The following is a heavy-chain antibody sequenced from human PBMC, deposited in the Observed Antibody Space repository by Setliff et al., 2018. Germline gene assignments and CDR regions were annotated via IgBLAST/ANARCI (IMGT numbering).Heavy chain of an antibody. CDR1: GYTFNNYG. V-gene: IGHV1-18*01. CDR2: INNYSFKT. Sequence: GASVKVSCKASGYTFNNYGITWVRQAPGQGLEWMGWINNYSFKTIYPQKFLDRVTVTTDTSATTAYMELKNLRSDDTAVYYCARINFYVSSGYYYAPDFWGQGTLVTVSS. CDR3: ARINFYVSSGYYYAPDF. D-gene: IGHD3-22*01. J-gene: IGHJ4*02.